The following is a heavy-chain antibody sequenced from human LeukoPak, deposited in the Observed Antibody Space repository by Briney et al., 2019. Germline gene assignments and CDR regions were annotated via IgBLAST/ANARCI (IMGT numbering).Heavy chain of an antibody. D-gene: IGHD2-2*01. CDR3: ARAPASEGYYYMDV. V-gene: IGHV3-48*01. CDR1: GFTFSSYS. J-gene: IGHJ6*03. Sequence: QSGGSLRLSCAASGFTFSSYSMNWVRQAPGKGLEWVSYISSSSSTIYYADSVKGRFTISRDNAKNSLYLQMNSLRAEDTAVYYCARAPASEGYYYMDVWGKGTTVTVSS. CDR2: ISSSSSTI.